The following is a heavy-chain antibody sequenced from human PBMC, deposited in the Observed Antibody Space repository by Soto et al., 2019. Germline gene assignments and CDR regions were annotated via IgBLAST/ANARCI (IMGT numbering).Heavy chain of an antibody. CDR2: IIPILGTA. J-gene: IGHJ4*02. CDR1: GTTVSSYT. V-gene: IGHV1-69*08. CDR3: ATNLPDAYIVPDF. D-gene: IGHD2-15*01. Sequence: QVQLVQSGAEVKKPGSSVKVSCKASGTTVSSYTISWVRQAPGQGLEWMGRIIPILGTANYAQMFQGRATITADKSTNTAYMELSSLRSEDTAVYYCATNLPDAYIVPDFWGQGTLVTVSS.